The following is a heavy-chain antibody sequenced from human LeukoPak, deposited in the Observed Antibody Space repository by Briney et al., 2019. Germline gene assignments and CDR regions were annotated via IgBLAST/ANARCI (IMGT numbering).Heavy chain of an antibody. CDR3: ATIPINFLVPNNWLDP. V-gene: IGHV1-24*01. CDR1: GSTLTELS. Sequence: ASVKVSCKVSGSTLTELSMHWVRQAPGKGLEWMGGFDPEDGETIYAQKFQGRVTMTEDTSTDTAYMELSSLRSEDTAVYYCATIPINFLVPNNWLDPWGQGTLVTVSS. D-gene: IGHD3-3*01. CDR2: FDPEDGET. J-gene: IGHJ5*02.